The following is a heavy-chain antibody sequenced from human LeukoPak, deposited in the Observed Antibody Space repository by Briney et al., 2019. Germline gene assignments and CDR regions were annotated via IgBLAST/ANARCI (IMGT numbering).Heavy chain of an antibody. CDR2: LYYSGSN. V-gene: IGHV4-61*05. CDR3: ARSGSKPSGGAFDL. CDR1: GGSISSSTYY. Sequence: SETLSLTCTVSGGSISSSTYYWCWIRQPPGKGLQWIAYLYYSGSNNFNPSLKSRLTISVDTSKNQFSLKLNSVTAADTAVYYCARSGSKPSGGAFDLWGQGTMVTVSS. D-gene: IGHD1-26*01. J-gene: IGHJ3*01.